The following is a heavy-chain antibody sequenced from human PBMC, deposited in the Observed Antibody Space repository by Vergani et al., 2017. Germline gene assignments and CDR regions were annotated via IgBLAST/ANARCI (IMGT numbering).Heavy chain of an antibody. V-gene: IGHV3-73*02. Sequence: EVHLVESGGGLVQPGESLKLSCATSGLTFSDAAIHWVRHTSGKGLEWIGRIRDKAYNYATVYAVSVKGMFTISSDDSKKTAYLQMNGLTTEDTAVSYCFYDFWAGYDSGDVWGKGATVAVSS. J-gene: IGHJ6*04. CDR1: GLTFSDAA. CDR2: IRDKAYNYAT. D-gene: IGHD3/OR15-3a*01. CDR3: FYDFWAGYDSGDV.